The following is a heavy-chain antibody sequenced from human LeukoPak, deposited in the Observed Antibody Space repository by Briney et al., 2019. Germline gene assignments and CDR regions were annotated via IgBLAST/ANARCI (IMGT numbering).Heavy chain of an antibody. CDR3: AKVPLRTGLKYFDY. CDR2: ISGSDGYT. CDR1: GFTFSSYA. J-gene: IGHJ4*02. D-gene: IGHD3/OR15-3a*01. V-gene: IGHV3-23*01. Sequence: PGGSLRLSCVASGFTFSSYALSWVRQAPGRGLDCVSVISGSDGYTYYADSVKGRFTITRDNAQNSLTLHMNTLRADDTAVYYCAKVPLRTGLKYFDYWGQGTLVTVSS.